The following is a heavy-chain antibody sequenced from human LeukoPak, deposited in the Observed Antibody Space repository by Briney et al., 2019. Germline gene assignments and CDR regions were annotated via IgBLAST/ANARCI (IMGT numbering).Heavy chain of an antibody. V-gene: IGHV3-20*04. Sequence: GGSLRLSCEVSGFTFDDHAINWVRQAPGKGLEWVANINWNGGSTGYGDSVKGRFTISRDNNKNSVFLQMHSLRGDDTALYYCARDMLLEDAFDIWGQGTMVIVSS. CDR3: ARDMLLEDAFDI. J-gene: IGHJ3*02. CDR2: INWNGGST. D-gene: IGHD3-10*02. CDR1: GFTFDDHA.